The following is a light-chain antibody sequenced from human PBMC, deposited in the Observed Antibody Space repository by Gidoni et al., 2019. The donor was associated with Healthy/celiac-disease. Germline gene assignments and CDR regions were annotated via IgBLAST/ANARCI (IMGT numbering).Light chain of an antibody. J-gene: IGLJ2*01. CDR3: QSTDSSGTYVV. V-gene: IGLV3-25*03. Sequence: SYELTQPPSVSVPPGQTARIHCSGDELPKHYAYWYQQKPGQAPVLVIYKDTERPSGIPERFSGSSSGTTVTLTSSGVQAEDEADYYCQSTDSSGTYVVFGGGTNLTVL. CDR2: KDT. CDR1: ELPKHY.